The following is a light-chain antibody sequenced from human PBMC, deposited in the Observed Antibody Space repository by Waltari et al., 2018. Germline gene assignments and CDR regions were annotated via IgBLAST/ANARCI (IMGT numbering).Light chain of an antibody. CDR1: QSISSY. V-gene: IGKV1-39*01. CDR2: AAS. J-gene: IGKJ5*01. CDR3: QQYLSSPIT. Sequence: DIQMTQSPSSLSASVGDRVTITCRASQSISSYLNWYQQKPGKAPKLLIYAASSLQSGVPSRFSGSGSGTDFTLTISSLQAEDVAVYYCQQYLSSPITFGQGTRLEIK.